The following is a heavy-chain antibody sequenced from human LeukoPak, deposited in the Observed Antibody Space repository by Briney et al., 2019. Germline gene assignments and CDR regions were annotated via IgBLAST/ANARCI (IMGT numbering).Heavy chain of an antibody. J-gene: IGHJ5*02. CDR2: INPDSGGT. CDR1: GYTFTDFY. D-gene: IGHD3-9*01. V-gene: IGHV1-2*02. Sequence: GASVKVSCKASGYTFTDFYMLWVRQAPGQGLEWLGWINPDSGGTNYAQKFQGRVTITRNTSISTAYMELSSLRSEDTAVYYCARGHTAMVHGVLRYFDWFGPSGDWFDPWGQGTLVTVSS. CDR3: ARGHTAMVHGVLRYFDWFGPSGDWFDP.